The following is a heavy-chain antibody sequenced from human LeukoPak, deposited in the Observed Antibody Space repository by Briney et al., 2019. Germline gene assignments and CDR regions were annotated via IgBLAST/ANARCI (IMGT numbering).Heavy chain of an antibody. CDR1: GGTFSSYA. V-gene: IGHV1-69*13. CDR2: IIPIFGTA. CDR3: ARSPSPIVVVPAAIWWFDP. D-gene: IGHD2-2*01. J-gene: IGHJ5*02. Sequence: GASVKVSCKASGGTFSSYAISWVRQAPGRGLEWMGGIIPIFGTANYAQKFQGRVTITADESTSTAYMELSSLRSEDTAVYYCARSPSPIVVVPAAIWWFDPWGQGTLVTVSS.